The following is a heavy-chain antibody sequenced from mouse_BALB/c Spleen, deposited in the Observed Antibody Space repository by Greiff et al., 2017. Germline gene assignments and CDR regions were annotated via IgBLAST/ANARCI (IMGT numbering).Heavy chain of an antibody. CDR1: GYTFTDYA. D-gene: IGHD4-1*01. CDR3: ARGGGTGGYWYFDV. CDR2: ISTYYGDA. Sequence: QVQLQQSGAELVRPGVSVKISCKGSGYTFTDYAMHWVKQSHAKSLEWIGVISTYYGDASYNQKFKGKATMTVDKSSSTAYMELARLTSEDSAIYYWARGGGTGGYWYFDVWGAGTTVTVSS. J-gene: IGHJ1*01. V-gene: IGHV1S137*01.